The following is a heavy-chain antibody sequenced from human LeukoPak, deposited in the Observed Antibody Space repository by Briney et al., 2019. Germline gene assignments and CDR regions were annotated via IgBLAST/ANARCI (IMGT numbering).Heavy chain of an antibody. Sequence: GGSLRLSCAASGFTFSSYGMHWVRQAPGKGLEWVAVIWYDGSNKYYADSVKGRFTISRDNSKNTLYLQMNSLRAEDTAVYYCAKFAFSGSYYVFDYWGQGTLVTVSS. CDR1: GFTFSSYG. CDR2: IWYDGSNK. J-gene: IGHJ4*02. D-gene: IGHD1-26*01. CDR3: AKFAFSGSYYVFDY. V-gene: IGHV3-33*06.